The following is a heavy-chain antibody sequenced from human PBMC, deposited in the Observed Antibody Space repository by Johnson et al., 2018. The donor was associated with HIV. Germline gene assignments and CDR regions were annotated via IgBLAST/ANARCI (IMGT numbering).Heavy chain of an antibody. CDR1: GFTFSSYA. Sequence: QVQLVESGGGVVQPGRSLRLSCAASGFTFSSYAMSWVRQAPGKGLEWVAVIWYDGSNKYYADSVKGRFTISRDNSKNTMDLQMNSLRAEDTAVYYCAKVAVATAAGGVALDIWGPGTMVTVSS. V-gene: IGHV3-30*18. CDR3: AKVAVATAAGGVALDI. CDR2: IWYDGSNK. D-gene: IGHD6-13*01. J-gene: IGHJ3*02.